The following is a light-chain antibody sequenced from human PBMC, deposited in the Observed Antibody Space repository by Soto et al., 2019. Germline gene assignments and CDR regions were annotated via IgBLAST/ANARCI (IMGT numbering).Light chain of an antibody. V-gene: IGKV3-15*01. CDR2: DSS. J-gene: IGKJ4*01. CDR3: QRYNNWPLT. Sequence: EIVLTQSPAALSVSPGERVTLSCRASQGIGSTLAWYQQKPGQTPRLLSYDSSTRAIGIPARFSGSRSGTEFTLTINGLQSEDFAVYYCQRYNNWPLTFGGGTKVDIK. CDR1: QGIGST.